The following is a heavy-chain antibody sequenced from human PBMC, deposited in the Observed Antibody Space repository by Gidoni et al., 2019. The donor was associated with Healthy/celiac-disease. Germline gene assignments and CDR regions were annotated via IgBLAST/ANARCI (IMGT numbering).Heavy chain of an antibody. CDR2: FDPEDGET. CDR3: ATAATLAYGDYLRPAGPFDF. Sequence: QVQLVQSGAEVKKPGASVKVSCKVSGYTLPDLSMHGVRQAAGKGLEWMGGFDPEDGETIYAQKFQGRVTMTEDTSTDTAYMELSSLRSEYTAVYYCATAATLAYGDYLRPAGPFDFWGQGTLVTVSS. CDR1: GYTLPDLS. D-gene: IGHD4-17*01. V-gene: IGHV1-24*01. J-gene: IGHJ4*02.